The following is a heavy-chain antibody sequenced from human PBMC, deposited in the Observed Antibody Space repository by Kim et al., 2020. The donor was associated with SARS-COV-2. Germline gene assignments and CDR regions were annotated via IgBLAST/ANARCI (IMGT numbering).Heavy chain of an antibody. D-gene: IGHD3-10*01. V-gene: IGHV3-7*01. CDR3: VREPKWFGQYDFDY. Sequence: GGSLRLSCGASGFIFSNYWMSWVRQAPGKGLEWVANIKQDGSEKKYVDSVKGRFTISRDNAKNSLYLQMNSLRAEDTAVYYCVREPKWFGQYDFDYWGQGTLVTVSS. J-gene: IGHJ4*02. CDR1: GFIFSNYW. CDR2: IKQDGSEK.